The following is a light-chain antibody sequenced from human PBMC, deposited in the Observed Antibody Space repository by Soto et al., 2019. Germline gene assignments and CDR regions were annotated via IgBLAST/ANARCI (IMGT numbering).Light chain of an antibody. CDR2: RND. Sequence: QSVLTQTPSASGTPGQRITISCSGSNSNMGRNYVYWYQQVPGTAPKLLMYRNDVRPSGVPDRFTGSKSGTPASLAISGLRSEDEADYYCAVWDNSLNGVAFGGGTKLTVL. J-gene: IGLJ2*01. V-gene: IGLV1-47*01. CDR1: NSNMGRNY. CDR3: AVWDNSLNGVA.